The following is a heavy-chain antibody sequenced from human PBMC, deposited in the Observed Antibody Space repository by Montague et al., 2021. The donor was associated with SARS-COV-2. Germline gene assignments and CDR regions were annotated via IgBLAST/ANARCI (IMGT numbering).Heavy chain of an antibody. CDR2: VDYSGLT. CDR3: AKDGEALAWGTFDI. CDR1: RDSIGSHNYF. Sequence: SETLSLTCTVSRDSIGSHNYFWAWIRQPPGKGLEWIGSVDYSGLTFYNPSLESRVTISVDTSKKQFSLKANSVTAADTAVYYCAKDGEALAWGTFDIWGQGTMVTVSS. D-gene: IGHD3-10*01. V-gene: IGHV4-39*07. J-gene: IGHJ3*02.